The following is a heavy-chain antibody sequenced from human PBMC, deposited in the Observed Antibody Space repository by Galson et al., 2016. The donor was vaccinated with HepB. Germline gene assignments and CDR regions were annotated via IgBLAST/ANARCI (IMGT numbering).Heavy chain of an antibody. CDR1: GFSFSDYG. V-gene: IGHV3-33*01. CDR3: ARDLRASWRVLGTPDY. Sequence: SLRLSCAASGFSFSDYGMHWVRQAPGKGLDWVAVIYYDGSDKYYADSVKGRFTISRDNSKNTVYPQMNSLGADDTAVYYCARDLRASWRVLGTPDYWGQGTQVTVSS. CDR2: IYYDGSDK. J-gene: IGHJ4*02. D-gene: IGHD1-14*01.